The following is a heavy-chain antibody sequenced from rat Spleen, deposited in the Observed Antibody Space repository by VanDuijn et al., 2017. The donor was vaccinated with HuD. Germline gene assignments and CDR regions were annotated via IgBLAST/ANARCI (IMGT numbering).Heavy chain of an antibody. CDR1: GFTFSNYY. CDR2: ISAGGGNT. J-gene: IGHJ2*01. Sequence: EVQLVESGGGLVQPGRSLNLSCAASGFTFSNYYMAWVRQTPTKGLEWVASISAGGGNTYYRDSVKGRFTISRDNAKSTLYLQMNSLRSEDTATYYCTNLPHTLGDYWGQGVMVTVSS. V-gene: IGHV5-25*01. CDR3: TNLPHTLGDY. D-gene: IGHD1-7*01.